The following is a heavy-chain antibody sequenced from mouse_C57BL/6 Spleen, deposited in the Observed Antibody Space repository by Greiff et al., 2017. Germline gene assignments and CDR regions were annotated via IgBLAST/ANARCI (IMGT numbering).Heavy chain of an antibody. CDR3: AIEGNYWGVQYYFDY. CDR1: GYTFTSYW. Sequence: VQLQQPGAELVKPGASVKLSCKASGYTFTSYWMHWVKQRPGRGLEWIGRIDPNSGGTKYHEKFKGKATLAVDKPSSTAYMQLSSLTSEDSAVYYCAIEGNYWGVQYYFDYWGQGTTLTVSS. V-gene: IGHV1-72*01. D-gene: IGHD2-1*01. J-gene: IGHJ2*01. CDR2: IDPNSGGT.